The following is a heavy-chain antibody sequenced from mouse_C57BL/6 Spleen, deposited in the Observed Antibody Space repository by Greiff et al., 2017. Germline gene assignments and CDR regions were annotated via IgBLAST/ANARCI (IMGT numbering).Heavy chain of an antibody. J-gene: IGHJ4*01. Sequence: VQLQQSGAELVRPGASVKLSCTASGFNINDYYMHWVKQRPEQGLEWIGRIDPEDGDTEYAPKFQGKATMTADTSSNTAYLQLSSLTSEDTAVYYCTHSNYGEEYAMDYWGQGTSVTVSS. D-gene: IGHD2-5*01. CDR1: GFNINDYY. CDR2: IDPEDGDT. V-gene: IGHV14-1*01. CDR3: THSNYGEEYAMDY.